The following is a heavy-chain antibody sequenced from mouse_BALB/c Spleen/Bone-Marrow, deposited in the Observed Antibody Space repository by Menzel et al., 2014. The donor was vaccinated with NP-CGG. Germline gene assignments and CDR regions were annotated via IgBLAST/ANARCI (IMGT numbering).Heavy chain of an antibody. Sequence: EVQLQQSGPDLVKPGASVKISCKASGYSFTGYYMHWVKQSHGKSLEWIGRVDPNNGGTSYNQKFKGRAIFTVDKSSSTAYMEPRSLTSEDSAVYFCARPIYDGYSAAMEYWGHGTSVTVSS. V-gene: IGHV1-26*01. J-gene: IGHJ4*01. D-gene: IGHD2-3*01. CDR3: ARPIYDGYSAAMEY. CDR2: VDPNNGGT. CDR1: GYSFTGYY.